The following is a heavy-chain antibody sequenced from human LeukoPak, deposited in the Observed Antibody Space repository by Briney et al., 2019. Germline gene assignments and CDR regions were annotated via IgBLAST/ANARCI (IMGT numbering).Heavy chain of an antibody. Sequence: ASVKVSCEASGYTFTSYAMHWVRQAPGQRHEWMGWINAGNGNTKYSQKFQGRVTITRDTSASTAYMELSSLRSEDTAVYYCARGLQVFFFGVASFDHWGQGTLVTVSS. V-gene: IGHV1-3*01. D-gene: IGHD3-3*01. CDR3: ARGLQVFFFGVASFDH. CDR2: INAGNGNT. J-gene: IGHJ4*02. CDR1: GYTFTSYA.